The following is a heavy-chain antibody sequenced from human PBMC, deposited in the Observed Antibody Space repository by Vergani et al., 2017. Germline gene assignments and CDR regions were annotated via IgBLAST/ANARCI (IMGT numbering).Heavy chain of an antibody. CDR3: ARDSMVRGVIIAFYFDS. Sequence: QVQLVESGGGVVQPGRSLRLSCAASGFTFSSYAMHWVRQAPGKGLEWVAVISYDGSNKYYADSVKGRFTISRDNSKNTLYLQMNSLRTEDTAVYYCARDSMVRGVIIAFYFDSWGQGTLVTVSS. J-gene: IGHJ4*02. D-gene: IGHD3-10*01. CDR1: GFTFSSYA. CDR2: ISYDGSNK. V-gene: IGHV3-30*04.